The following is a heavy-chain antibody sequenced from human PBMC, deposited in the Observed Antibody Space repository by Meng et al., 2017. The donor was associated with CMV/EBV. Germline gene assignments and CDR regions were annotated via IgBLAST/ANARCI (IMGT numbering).Heavy chain of an antibody. CDR2: IIPIFGTA. CDR1: GGTFSSYA. Sequence: SVKVSCKASGGTFSSYAISWVRQAPGQGLEWMGGIIPIFGTANYAQKFQGRVTITTDESTSTAYMELSSLKSEDTAVFYWARRKLVGYCTNGVWPGWFDPWGQGTLVTVSS. V-gene: IGHV1-69*05. D-gene: IGHD2-8*01. J-gene: IGHJ5*02. CDR3: ARRKLVGYCTNGVWPGWFDP.